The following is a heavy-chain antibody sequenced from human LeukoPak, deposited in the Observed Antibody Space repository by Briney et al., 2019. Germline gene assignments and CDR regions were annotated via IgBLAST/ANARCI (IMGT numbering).Heavy chain of an antibody. CDR3: ARDSSSYYFDY. CDR2: INPIGGST. CDR1: GYTFTSYY. Sequence: GASVKVSCKASGYTFTSYYMHWVRQAPKQGLEWMGIINPIGGSTSYAQKFQGRVTMTRDTSTSTVYMELSSLRSEDTAVYYCARDSSSYYFDYWGQGTLVTVSS. J-gene: IGHJ4*02. D-gene: IGHD6-13*01. V-gene: IGHV1-46*01.